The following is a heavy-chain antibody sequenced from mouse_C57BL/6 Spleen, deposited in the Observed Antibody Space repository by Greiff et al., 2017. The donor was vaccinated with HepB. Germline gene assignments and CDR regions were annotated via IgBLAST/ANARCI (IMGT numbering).Heavy chain of an antibody. D-gene: IGHD2-2*01. Sequence: QVQLKQPGAELVKPGASVKVSCKASGYTFTSYWMHWVKQRPGQGLEWIGRIHPSDSDTNYNQKFKGKATLTVDKSSSTAYMQLSSLTSEDSAVYYCATGGYDDALYYYAMDYWGQGTSVTVSS. CDR1: GYTFTSYW. V-gene: IGHV1-74*01. J-gene: IGHJ4*01. CDR3: ATGGYDDALYYYAMDY. CDR2: IHPSDSDT.